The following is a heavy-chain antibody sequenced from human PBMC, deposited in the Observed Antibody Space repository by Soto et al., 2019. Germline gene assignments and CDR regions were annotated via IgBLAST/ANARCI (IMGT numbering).Heavy chain of an antibody. Sequence: QVQLVQSGAEVREPGASVKVSCKASGYSFTSLDINWVRQTAGQGLERMGWMQPSTGSTGYAQKFQGRVTMTRDTSITTAYMELTNLTSDDTAFYYWARGVSAGVDYWGQGTMVTVSS. J-gene: IGHJ4*02. CDR1: GYSFTSLD. CDR3: ARGVSAGVDY. V-gene: IGHV1-8*01. D-gene: IGHD1-26*01. CDR2: MQPSTGST.